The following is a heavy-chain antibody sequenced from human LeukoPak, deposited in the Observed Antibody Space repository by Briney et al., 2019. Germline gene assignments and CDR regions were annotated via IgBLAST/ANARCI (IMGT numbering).Heavy chain of an antibody. CDR2: LYSGSDT. V-gene: IGHV3-53*01. Sequence: GGSLTLSCAASGFTVGSKYMNWVRQAPGKGLEWVSILYSGSDTYYSDSVKGRFTISRDDSKNTLSLQMNSLRTEDTAVYYCARVGDHFHWYFNPWGRGTLVTVSS. D-gene: IGHD3-10*01. CDR3: ARVGDHFHWYFNP. CDR1: GFTVGSKY. J-gene: IGHJ2*01.